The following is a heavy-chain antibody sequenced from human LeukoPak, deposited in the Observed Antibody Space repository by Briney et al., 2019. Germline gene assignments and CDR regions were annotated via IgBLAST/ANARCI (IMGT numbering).Heavy chain of an antibody. CDR1: GFTFSTYG. Sequence: GGSVRLSCTASGFTFSTYGMHWVRQAPGKGLEWVAVIWPDGSDEYYADSVKGRFTISRDNAKNTLYLQMNSLRFEDTAVYYCSGEGFNYWGQGIMVTVSS. CDR2: IWPDGSDE. CDR3: SGEGFNY. J-gene: IGHJ4*02. V-gene: IGHV3-33*01.